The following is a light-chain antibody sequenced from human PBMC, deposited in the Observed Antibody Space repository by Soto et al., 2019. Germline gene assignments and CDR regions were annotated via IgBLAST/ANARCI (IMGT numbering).Light chain of an antibody. CDR3: AAWDDIVNGYV. CDR1: NSNIGSNT. J-gene: IGLJ1*01. V-gene: IGLV1-44*01. CDR2: SSN. Sequence: QSVLTQPPSASGTPGQRVTISCSGSNSNIGSNTVNWYQQFPGAAPKLLVYSSNLRPSGVPDRFSGSKSGTSASLAISGLQSEDEADYYCAAWDDIVNGYVFGTGTKLTVL.